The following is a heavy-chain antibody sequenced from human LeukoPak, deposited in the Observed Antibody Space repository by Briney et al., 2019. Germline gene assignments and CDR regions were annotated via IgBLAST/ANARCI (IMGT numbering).Heavy chain of an antibody. CDR2: ISYEGSNK. J-gene: IGHJ6*02. D-gene: IGHD3-10*01. Sequence: PGPSLRLSCAASGFTFSSSGTHCVRPDPGKGLEWVAVISYEGSNKYYADSVKGRFTISRDNSKNTLYLQMISLRAEDTAVYYCAKDHGCGELCGYHYYGMDVWGQGTTVTVS. CDR3: AKDHGCGELCGYHYYGMDV. CDR1: GFTFSSSG. V-gene: IGHV3-30*18.